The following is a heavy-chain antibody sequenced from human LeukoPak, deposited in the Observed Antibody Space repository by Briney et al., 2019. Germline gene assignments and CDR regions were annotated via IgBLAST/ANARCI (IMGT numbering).Heavy chain of an antibody. D-gene: IGHD2-2*02. J-gene: IGHJ6*02. CDR3: ARVRPYCSSTSCYTYYYGMDV. CDR1: GFTFSSYA. CDR2: ISGSGGST. Sequence: GGSLRLSCAASGFTFSSYAMSWVRQAPGKGLEWVSAISGSGGSTYYADSVKGRFTISRDNAKNSLYLQMNSLRAEDTALYHCARVRPYCSSTSCYTYYYGMDVWGQGTTVTVSS. V-gene: IGHV3-23*01.